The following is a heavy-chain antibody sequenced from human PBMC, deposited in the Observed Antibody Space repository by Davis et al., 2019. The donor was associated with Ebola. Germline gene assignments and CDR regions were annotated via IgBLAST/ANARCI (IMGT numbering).Heavy chain of an antibody. V-gene: IGHV3-21*01. Sequence: GESLKISCAASGFTFSSYWMHWVRQAPGKGLEWVSSISSSSSYIYYADSVKGRFTISRDNAKNSLYLQMNSLRVEDTAVYYCARGDASLHWGQGTLVTVSS. CDR2: ISSSSSYI. CDR1: GFTFSSYW. J-gene: IGHJ4*02. CDR3: ARGDASLH.